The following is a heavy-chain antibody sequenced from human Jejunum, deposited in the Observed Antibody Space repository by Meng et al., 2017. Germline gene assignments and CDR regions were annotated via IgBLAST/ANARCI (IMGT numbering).Heavy chain of an antibody. V-gene: IGHV4-4*02. CDR3: ARGGYYSFDY. CDR2: IYHSGST. J-gene: IGHJ4*02. CDR1: GGSISSVYW. D-gene: IGHD5-18*01. Sequence: VRLHKSGPGLLKPSETLSLTCAVSGGSISSVYWWTWVRQSPGKGLEWIGEIYHSGSTNYNPSLKSRVTISVDKSKNQFSLKLTSVTAADTAVYYCARGGYYSFDYWGQGTLVTVSS.